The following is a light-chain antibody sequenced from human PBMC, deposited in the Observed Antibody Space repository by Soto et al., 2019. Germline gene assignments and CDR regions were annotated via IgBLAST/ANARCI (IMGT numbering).Light chain of an antibody. J-gene: IGKJ5*01. CDR2: GAS. CDR1: QSVSSD. Sequence: ELVMTQSPATLSVSPGERAALSCRASQSVSSDLAWFQQKPGQAPRLLIYGASTRATGIPARFSGSGSGTEFTLTISSLQSEDFAVYYCQQYNNWPPITFGQGTRLEIK. CDR3: QQYNNWPPIT. V-gene: IGKV3-15*01.